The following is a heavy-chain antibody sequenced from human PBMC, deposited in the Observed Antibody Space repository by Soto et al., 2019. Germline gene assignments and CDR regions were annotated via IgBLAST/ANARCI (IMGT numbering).Heavy chain of an antibody. CDR2: INPNSGGT. CDR1: GYTFTGYY. Sequence: ASVKVSCKASGYTFTGYYMHWVRQAPGQGLEWMGWINPNSGGTNYAQKFQGWVTMTRDTSISTAYMELSRLRSDDTAMYYCARGPVDIVVTIVSQPYYYYGMDVWGQGTTVTVSS. V-gene: IGHV1-2*04. J-gene: IGHJ6*02. CDR3: ARGPVDIVVTIVSQPYYYYGMDV. D-gene: IGHD5-12*01.